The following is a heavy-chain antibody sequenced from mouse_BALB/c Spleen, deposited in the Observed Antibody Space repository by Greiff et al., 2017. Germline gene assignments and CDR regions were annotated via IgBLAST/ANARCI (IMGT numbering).Heavy chain of an antibody. CDR1: GFSLTSYG. Sequence: VKLVESGPGLVAPSQSLSITCTVSGFSLTSYGVHWVRQPPGKGLEWLGVIWAGGSTNYNSALMSRLSISKDNSKSQVFLKMNSLQTDDTAMYYCAREIYYGYDYYAMDYWGQGTSVTVSS. V-gene: IGHV2-9*02. D-gene: IGHD2-2*01. CDR2: IWAGGST. J-gene: IGHJ4*01. CDR3: AREIYYGYDYYAMDY.